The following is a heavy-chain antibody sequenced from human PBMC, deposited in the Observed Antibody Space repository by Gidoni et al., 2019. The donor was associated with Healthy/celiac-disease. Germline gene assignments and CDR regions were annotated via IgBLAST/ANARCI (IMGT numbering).Heavy chain of an antibody. V-gene: IGHV3-64D*06. CDR1: VFTFSSYA. CDR2: ISSNGGST. Sequence: EVQLVESGGGLVQPGGSLRLSCSASVFTFSSYAMHWVRQAPGKGLEYVSAISSNGGSTYYADSVKGRFTISRDNSKNTLYLQMSSLRAEDTAVYYCVKDLWEWGGNPSSYYYYGMDVWGQGTTVTVSS. D-gene: IGHD3-3*01. CDR3: VKDLWEWGGNPSSYYYYGMDV. J-gene: IGHJ6*02.